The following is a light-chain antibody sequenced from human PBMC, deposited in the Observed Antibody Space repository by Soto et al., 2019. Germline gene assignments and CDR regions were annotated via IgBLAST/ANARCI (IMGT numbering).Light chain of an antibody. J-gene: IGLJ1*01. CDR3: SSYTSSSVYV. Sequence: QSDLTQPASVSGSPGQSITISCTGTSIDVGGSNYVSWYQQHPGKAPKIMIYEVSNRPSGVSNRFSGSKSGNTASLTISGLQAEDEADYYCSSYTSSSVYVFGTGTKGTVL. CDR2: EVS. V-gene: IGLV2-14*01. CDR1: SIDVGGSNY.